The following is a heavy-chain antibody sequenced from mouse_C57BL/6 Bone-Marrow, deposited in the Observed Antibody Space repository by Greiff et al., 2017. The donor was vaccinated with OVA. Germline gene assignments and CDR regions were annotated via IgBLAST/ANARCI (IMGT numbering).Heavy chain of an antibody. Sequence: VQLQQSGAELVRPGTSVKVSCKASGYAFTNYLIEWVKQRPGQGLEWIGVINPGSGGTNYNEKFKGKATLTADKSSSTAYMQLSSLTSEDSAVYFYARELRPGLPFAYWGQGTLVTVSA. D-gene: IGHD2-4*01. CDR3: ARELRPGLPFAY. CDR1: GYAFTNYL. V-gene: IGHV1-54*01. CDR2: INPGSGGT. J-gene: IGHJ3*01.